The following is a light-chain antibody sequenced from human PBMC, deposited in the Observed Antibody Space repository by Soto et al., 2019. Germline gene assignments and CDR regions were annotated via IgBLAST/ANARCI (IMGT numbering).Light chain of an antibody. CDR1: SSNIGTNT. CDR2: SNN. V-gene: IGLV1-44*01. Sequence: QAVLTQPPSASGTPGQRVTISCSGSSSNIGTNTVSWYQQLPGTAPKLLIYSNNQRPSVVPDRFSGSKSGTSASLAISGLQSEDEADYYCAAWDDSLSGQGVFGGGTTLTVL. CDR3: AAWDDSLSGQGV. J-gene: IGLJ3*02.